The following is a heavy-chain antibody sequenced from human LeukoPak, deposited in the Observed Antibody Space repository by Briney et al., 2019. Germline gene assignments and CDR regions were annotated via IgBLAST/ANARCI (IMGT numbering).Heavy chain of an antibody. CDR1: GFFFDDYT. Sequence: GGSLRLSCAASGFFFDDYTMHWLRQGPGKGLEWVSLISWDGGKTSYADSMKGRFSISRDNSKNSLYLEMNSLRSEDSGLYFCAKGPPISWIAEPFYFEAWGQGTLVTVSP. V-gene: IGHV3-43*01. CDR2: ISWDGGKT. D-gene: IGHD2-21*01. J-gene: IGHJ4*02. CDR3: AKGPPISWIAEPFYFEA.